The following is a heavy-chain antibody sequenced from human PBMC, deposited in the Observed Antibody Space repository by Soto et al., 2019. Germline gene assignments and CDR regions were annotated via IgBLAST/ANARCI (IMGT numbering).Heavy chain of an antibody. CDR2: IYYSGST. CDR3: ARDSGYGSGNSVNHYFDY. D-gene: IGHD3-10*01. V-gene: IGHV4-31*03. J-gene: IGHJ4*02. Sequence: SETLSLTCTVSGGSISSGGYYWSWIRQHPGKGLEWIGYIYYSGSTYYNPSLKSRVTISVDTSKNQFSLKLSSVTAADTALYYCARDSGYGSGNSVNHYFDYWGQGTLVTVSS. CDR1: GGSISSGGYY.